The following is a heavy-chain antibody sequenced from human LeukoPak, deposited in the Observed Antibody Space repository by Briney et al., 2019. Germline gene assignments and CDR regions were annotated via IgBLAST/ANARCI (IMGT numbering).Heavy chain of an antibody. CDR3: ATVLSDIVVVPAAMPTYYFDY. CDR2: FYPEDGET. Sequence: ASVKVSCKVSGYTLTELSMHWVRQAPGKGLEWMGGFYPEDGETIYAQKFQGRVTMTEDTSTDTAYMELSSLRSEDTAVYYCATVLSDIVVVPAAMPTYYFDYWGQGTLVTVSS. D-gene: IGHD2-2*01. V-gene: IGHV1-24*01. CDR1: GYTLTELS. J-gene: IGHJ4*02.